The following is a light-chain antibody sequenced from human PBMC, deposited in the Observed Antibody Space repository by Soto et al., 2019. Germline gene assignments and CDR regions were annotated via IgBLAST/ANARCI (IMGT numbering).Light chain of an antibody. J-gene: IGKJ1*01. CDR2: AAS. Sequence: AIRMTQSPSSFSASTGDRVTITCRASQGISSYLAWYQQKPGKAPKLLIYAASTLQSGVPSRFSGSGSGTDLTLTISCLQSEDFATYYCQQYYSYPWTLGQGTKVDIK. CDR3: QQYYSYPWT. V-gene: IGKV1-8*01. CDR1: QGISSY.